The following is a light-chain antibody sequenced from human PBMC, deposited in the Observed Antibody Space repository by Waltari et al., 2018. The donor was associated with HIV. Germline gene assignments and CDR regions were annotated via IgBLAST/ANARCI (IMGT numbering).Light chain of an antibody. V-gene: IGLV2-14*01. CDR1: SSAVGDYY. CDR3: SSYISSATPE. CDR2: EVT. Sequence: QSALTQPASVSGSPGQSISISCTGTSSAVGDYYVSWYQHHSGKAPKVIIYEVTNRPSGVSHRFSGSKSGNTASLTISGLLPEDEADYFCSSYISSATPEFGGGTRLTVL. J-gene: IGLJ3*02.